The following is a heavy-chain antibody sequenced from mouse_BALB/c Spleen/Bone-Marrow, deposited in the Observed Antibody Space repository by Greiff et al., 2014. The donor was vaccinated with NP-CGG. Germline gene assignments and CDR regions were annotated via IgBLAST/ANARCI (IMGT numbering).Heavy chain of an antibody. J-gene: IGHJ3*01. CDR1: GFSFRNYG. D-gene: IGHD2-4*01. V-gene: IGHV5-9-2*01. Sequence: EVKLMESGGGLVKSGGSLKLSCAASGFSFRNYGMSWVRQTPEKRLEWVATISGDGRYTFYSDSVKGRFTISRDNAKNNLYLQLSSLRSEDTALYYCARHAYYDQTEVSFVYWGQGTLVTVSA. CDR3: ARHAYYDQTEVSFVY. CDR2: ISGDGRYT.